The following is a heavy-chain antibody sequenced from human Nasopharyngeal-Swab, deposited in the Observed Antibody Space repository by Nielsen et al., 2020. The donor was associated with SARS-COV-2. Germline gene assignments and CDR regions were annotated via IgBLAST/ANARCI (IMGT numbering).Heavy chain of an antibody. CDR1: GFTFSSYA. CDR2: ISGSGGST. Sequence: GESLKISCAASGFTFSSYAMSWVRQAPGKGLEWVSAISGSGGSTYYADSVKGRFTIYRDNSKNTLYLQMNSLRAEDTAVYYCARSNADKGYYCYYMDVWGKGTTVTVSS. V-gene: IGHV3-23*01. J-gene: IGHJ6*03. CDR3: ARSNADKGYYCYYMDV.